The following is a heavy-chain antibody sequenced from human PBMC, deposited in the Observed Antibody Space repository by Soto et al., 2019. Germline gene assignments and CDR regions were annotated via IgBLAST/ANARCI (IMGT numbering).Heavy chain of an antibody. CDR3: TRREGSSRDY. J-gene: IGHJ4*02. CDR1: GGYISSSTYY. D-gene: IGHD6-13*01. Sequence: QLQLQESGPGLVKPSETLSLTCTVSGGYISSSTYYWGWIRQPPGKGLEWIGTIYSSGSTYYTPSLKSRVTISVDTSKSQFSLKLNSVIAADTAVYYCTRREGSSRDYWGQGTLVTVSS. V-gene: IGHV4-39*01. CDR2: IYSSGST.